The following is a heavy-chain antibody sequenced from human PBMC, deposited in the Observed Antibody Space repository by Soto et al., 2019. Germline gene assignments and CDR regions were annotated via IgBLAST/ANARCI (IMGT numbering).Heavy chain of an antibody. CDR2: IYYSGST. Sequence: PSETLSLTCTVFGGSVSSGSYYWTWIRQPPGKGLEWIGHIYYSGSTNYNPSLKSRVTISVDKSRNQFSLKLRSVTAADTAVYYCARANPTYYYGSGSGWAYYYYGMDVWGQGTTVTVSS. J-gene: IGHJ6*02. CDR3: ARANPTYYYGSGSGWAYYYYGMDV. D-gene: IGHD3-10*01. V-gene: IGHV4-61*01. CDR1: GGSVSSGSYY.